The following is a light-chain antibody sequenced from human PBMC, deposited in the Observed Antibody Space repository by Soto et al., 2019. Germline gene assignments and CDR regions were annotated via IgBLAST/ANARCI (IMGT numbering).Light chain of an antibody. Sequence: DMEMTQSPSSLSAFVGDRVTITCRASQSISNYLNWYQHKPGKVPKLLIYAASSLTSGVPTRFSGSGSGTDFTLTINSLQPEDFATYYCQQSYGTPLTFGGGTKIEIK. J-gene: IGKJ4*01. CDR3: QQSYGTPLT. V-gene: IGKV1-39*01. CDR1: QSISNY. CDR2: AAS.